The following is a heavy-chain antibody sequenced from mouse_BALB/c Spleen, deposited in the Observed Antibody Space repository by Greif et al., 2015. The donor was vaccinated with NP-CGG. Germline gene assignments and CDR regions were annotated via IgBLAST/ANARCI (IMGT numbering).Heavy chain of an antibody. Sequence: EVQLQQSGAELVKPGASVKLSCTASGFNIEDTYMHWVKQRPEQGLEWIGRIDPANGNTKYDPKFQGKATITADTSSNTAYLQLSSLTSEDTAVYYCARPLLYENYAMDYWGQGTSVTVSS. V-gene: IGHV14-3*02. D-gene: IGHD1-1*01. CDR3: ARPLLYENYAMDY. CDR1: GFNIEDTY. CDR2: IDPANGNT. J-gene: IGHJ4*01.